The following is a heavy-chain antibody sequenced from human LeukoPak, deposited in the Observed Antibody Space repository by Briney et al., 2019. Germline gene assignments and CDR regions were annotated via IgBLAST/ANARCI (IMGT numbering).Heavy chain of an antibody. CDR1: GYIFTGHY. CDR3: AREGSYGDFDY. CDR2: INPNSGGT. Sequence: SVKVSCKASGYIFTGHYMYWVRQAPGQGLEWMGRINPNSGGTNYAQKFQGRVTMTRDTSIRTVYMELRSDDTAVYFCAREGSYGDFDYWGQGTLVTVSS. V-gene: IGHV1-2*06. D-gene: IGHD1-26*01. J-gene: IGHJ4*02.